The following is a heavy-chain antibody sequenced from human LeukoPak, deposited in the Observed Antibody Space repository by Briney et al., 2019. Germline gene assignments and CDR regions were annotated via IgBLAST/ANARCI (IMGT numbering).Heavy chain of an antibody. CDR3: ARDFYH. CDR1: GFTFSSYA. CDR2: ISSSSSTI. Sequence: GSLRLSCAASGFTFSSYAMHWVRQAPGKGLEWVSYISSSSSTIYYADSVKGRFTISRDNAKNTLYLQMNSLRAEDTAVYYCARDFYHWGQGTLVTVSS. D-gene: IGHD2/OR15-2a*01. J-gene: IGHJ4*02. V-gene: IGHV3-48*01.